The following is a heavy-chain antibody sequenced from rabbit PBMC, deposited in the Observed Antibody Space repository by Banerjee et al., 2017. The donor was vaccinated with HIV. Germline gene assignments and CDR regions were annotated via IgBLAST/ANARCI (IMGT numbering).Heavy chain of an antibody. V-gene: IGHV1S47*01. Sequence: QEQLVESGGGLVQPEGSLTLTCTASGFDFSSNAMCWVRQAPGKGLEYIGWIDTGSTTYYASWVNGRFTISKTSTTVTLQMTSLTAADTATYFCARDFTLWGPGTLVT. CDR1: GFDFSSNA. J-gene: IGHJ4*01. CDR3: ARDFTL. CDR2: IDTGSTT.